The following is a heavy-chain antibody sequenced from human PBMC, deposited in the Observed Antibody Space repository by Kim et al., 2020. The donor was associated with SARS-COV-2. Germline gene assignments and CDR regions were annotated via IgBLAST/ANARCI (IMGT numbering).Heavy chain of an antibody. CDR3: AREQGGNGEFDY. CDR2: IIPIFTSA. J-gene: IGHJ4*02. Sequence: SVKVSCKASGGTFSSYAINWVRQAPGQGLEWMGWIIPIFTSANYAQKFQGRVTITADKSTSTAYMELSSLRSEDTAVYYCAREQGGNGEFDYWGQGTLVTVSS. D-gene: IGHD3-10*01. V-gene: IGHV1-69*06. CDR1: GGTFSSYA.